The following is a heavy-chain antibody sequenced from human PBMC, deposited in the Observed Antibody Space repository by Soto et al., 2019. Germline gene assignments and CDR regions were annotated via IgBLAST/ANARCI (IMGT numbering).Heavy chain of an antibody. Sequence: SVKVSCKASGFTFTSSAVQWVRQARGQRLEWIGWIVVGSGNTNYAQKFQERVTITRVMSTSTAYMELSSLRSEDTAVYYCAAYHATRRAIYYYYGMDVWGQGTTVTVSS. CDR2: IVVGSGNT. D-gene: IGHD2-15*01. V-gene: IGHV1-58*01. CDR1: GFTFTSSA. J-gene: IGHJ6*02. CDR3: AAYHATRRAIYYYYGMDV.